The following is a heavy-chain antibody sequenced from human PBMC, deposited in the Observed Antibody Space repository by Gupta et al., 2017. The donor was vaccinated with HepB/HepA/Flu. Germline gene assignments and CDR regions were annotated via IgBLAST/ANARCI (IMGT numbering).Heavy chain of an antibody. CDR1: RFTFTKFP. D-gene: IGHD1-26*01. J-gene: IGHJ4*02. CDR3: SAGATTSDD. V-gene: IGHV3-23*01. Sequence: EVRLLESGGGLVQPGGSLRLSWTASRFTFTKFPMSWVRQALGRGLAWVAAITESGDSTYYADSVKGRFTISRDNSKNTLYLHMSSLRAEDTAVYYCSAGATTSDDWGKGTLVTVSA. CDR2: ITESGDST.